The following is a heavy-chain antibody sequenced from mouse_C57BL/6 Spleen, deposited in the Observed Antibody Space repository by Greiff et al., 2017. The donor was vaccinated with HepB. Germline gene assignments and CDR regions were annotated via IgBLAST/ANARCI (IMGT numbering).Heavy chain of an antibody. CDR2: IDPEDGDT. D-gene: IGHD2-4*01. Sequence: DVQLQESGAELVRPGASVKLSCTASGFNIKDYYMHWVKQRPEQGLEWIGRIDPEDGDTEYAPKFQGKATMTADTSSNTAYLQLSSLTSEDTAVYYCTTVKSLYDYDRGVFDYWGQGTTLTVSS. CDR1: GFNIKDYY. CDR3: TTVKSLYDYDRGVFDY. J-gene: IGHJ2*01. V-gene: IGHV14-1*01.